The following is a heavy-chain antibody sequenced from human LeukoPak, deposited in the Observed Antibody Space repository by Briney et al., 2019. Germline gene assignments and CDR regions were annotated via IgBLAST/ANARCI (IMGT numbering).Heavy chain of an antibody. CDR3: ARARGSSGWFIH. CDR1: GGSFSGYY. Sequence: SETLSLTCAVYGGSFSGYYWSWIRQPPGKGLEWIGEINHSGSTNYNPSLKSRVTISVDASKNQFSLKLSSVTAADTAVYYCARARGSSGWFIHWGQGTLVTVSS. J-gene: IGHJ4*02. V-gene: IGHV4-34*01. CDR2: INHSGST. D-gene: IGHD6-19*01.